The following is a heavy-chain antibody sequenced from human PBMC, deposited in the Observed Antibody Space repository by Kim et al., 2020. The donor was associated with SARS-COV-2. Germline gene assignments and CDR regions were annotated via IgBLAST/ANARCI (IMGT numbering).Heavy chain of an antibody. J-gene: IGHJ6*02. V-gene: IGHV1-2*06. CDR3: ARLRIAAAGDYGMDV. CDR1: GYTFTGYY. Sequence: ASVKVSCKASGYTFTGYYMHWVRQAPGQGLEWMGRINPNSGGTNYAQKFQGRVTMTRDTSISTAYMELSRLRSDDTAVYYCARLRIAAAGDYGMDVWGQGTTVTVSS. CDR2: INPNSGGT. D-gene: IGHD6-13*01.